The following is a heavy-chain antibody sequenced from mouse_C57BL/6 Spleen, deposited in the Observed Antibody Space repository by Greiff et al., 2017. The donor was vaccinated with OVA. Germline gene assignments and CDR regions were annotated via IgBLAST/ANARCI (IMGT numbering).Heavy chain of an antibody. D-gene: IGHD4-1*01. CDR1: GFTFSSYA. CDR3: ARALTGTGFAY. CDR2: ISDGGSYT. Sequence: EVQLVESGGGLVKPGGSLKLSCAASGFTFSSYAMSWVRQTPEKRLEWVATISDGGSYTYYPDNVKGRFTISRDSAKNNLYLQMSHLKSEDTAMYYCARALTGTGFAYWGQGTLVTVSA. V-gene: IGHV5-4*01. J-gene: IGHJ3*01.